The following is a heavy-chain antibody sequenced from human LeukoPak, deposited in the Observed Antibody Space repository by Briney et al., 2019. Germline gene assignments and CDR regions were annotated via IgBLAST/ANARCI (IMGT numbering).Heavy chain of an antibody. Sequence: ASVKVSCKASGYTFTGYYIHWARQAPGQGPEWMGWINPNSGGTNYGQKFQGRVTMTRETSITTVYMELSRLRSDDTAVYYCARGGTSSSGRSVGPTHDYWGQGTLVTVSS. CDR2: INPNSGGT. D-gene: IGHD1-26*01. J-gene: IGHJ4*02. CDR1: GYTFTGYY. CDR3: ARGGTSSSGRSVGPTHDY. V-gene: IGHV1-2*02.